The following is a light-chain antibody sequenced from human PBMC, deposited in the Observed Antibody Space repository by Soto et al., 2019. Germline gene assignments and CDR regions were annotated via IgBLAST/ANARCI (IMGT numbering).Light chain of an antibody. V-gene: IGKV1-39*01. CDR3: QQANSFPVT. J-gene: IGKJ4*01. CDR1: QSIRNY. Sequence: DIQMTQSPSALSASVGDRVTITCRASQSIRNYLNWYQQKPGKAPKVLIYTASSLQSGAPSRFSASGSGTDFTLSIGSLQPEDFATYYCQQANSFPVTFGGGTKVDIK. CDR2: TAS.